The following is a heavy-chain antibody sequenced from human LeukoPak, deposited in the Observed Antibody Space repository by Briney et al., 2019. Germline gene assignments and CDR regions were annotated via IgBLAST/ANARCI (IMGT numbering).Heavy chain of an antibody. D-gene: IGHD1-26*01. CDR2: ISGSGGST. CDR3: AKVHYFGDTGSNSFDY. V-gene: IGHV3-23*01. Sequence: GGSLRLSCAASGFTFSSYGMSWVRQAPGKGLEWVSAISGSGGSTYYADSVKGRFTISRDNSKNTLYLQMNSLRAEDTAIYYCAKVHYFGDTGSNSFDYWGQGTLVTVSS. J-gene: IGHJ4*02. CDR1: GFTFSSYG.